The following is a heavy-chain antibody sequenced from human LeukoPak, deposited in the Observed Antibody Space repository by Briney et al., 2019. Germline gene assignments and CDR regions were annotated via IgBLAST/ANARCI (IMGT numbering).Heavy chain of an antibody. J-gene: IGHJ4*02. CDR3: ARCGYSYGYYFDY. CDR1: GFTFSSYW. V-gene: IGHV3-74*01. D-gene: IGHD5-18*01. Sequence: PGGSLRLSCAASGFTFSSYWMHWARHAPGKGLVWVSRINSDGSSTSYADSVKGRFTISRDNAKNSLYLQMNSLRAEDTAVYYCARCGYSYGYYFDYWGQGTLVTVSS. CDR2: INSDGSST.